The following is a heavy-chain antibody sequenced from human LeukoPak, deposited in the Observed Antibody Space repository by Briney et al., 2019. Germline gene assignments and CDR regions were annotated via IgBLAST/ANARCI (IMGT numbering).Heavy chain of an antibody. CDR3: ARLAAAGALGVDP. CDR2: ISNSSRYT. CDR1: GFIFSDNH. J-gene: IGHJ5*02. V-gene: IGHV3-11*06. Sequence: PRGSLRLSCTASGFIFSDNHMSWIRPAPGKGLEWVSYISNSSRYTNYADSVKGRFTISRDNAKNSLFLQMNSLRVEDTAVYYCARLAAAGALGVDPWGQGTLVTVSS. D-gene: IGHD6-13*01.